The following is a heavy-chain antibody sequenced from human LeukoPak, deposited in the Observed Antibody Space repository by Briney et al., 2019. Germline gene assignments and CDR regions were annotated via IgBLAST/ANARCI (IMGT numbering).Heavy chain of an antibody. CDR3: ARDVRIVGATPIDY. Sequence: ASVKVSCKASGYTFTGYYMHWVRQAPGQGLEWMGWINPNSGGTNYAQKFQGRVTMTRDTSISTAYMELSRLRSDDTAVYYCARDVRIVGATPIDYWGPGTLVTVSS. J-gene: IGHJ4*02. CDR1: GYTFTGYY. CDR2: INPNSGGT. V-gene: IGHV1-2*02. D-gene: IGHD1-26*01.